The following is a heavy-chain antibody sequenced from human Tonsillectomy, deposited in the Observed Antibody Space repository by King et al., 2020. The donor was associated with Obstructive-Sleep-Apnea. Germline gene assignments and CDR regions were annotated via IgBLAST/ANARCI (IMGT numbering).Heavy chain of an antibody. CDR2: ISAYNGNI. J-gene: IGHJ4*02. D-gene: IGHD3-10*01. V-gene: IGHV1-18*04. CDR1: GYTFSNYG. Sequence: QLVQSGGEVKKPGASVRVSCKTSGYTFSNYGISWVRQAPGQGLEWLGWISAYNGNINYAQKFQGRVSITTDTSTSTAYMALMSLTSDDTAVYYCARESLRITLLRGSDYWGQGTPVTVSS. CDR3: ARESLRITLLRGSDY.